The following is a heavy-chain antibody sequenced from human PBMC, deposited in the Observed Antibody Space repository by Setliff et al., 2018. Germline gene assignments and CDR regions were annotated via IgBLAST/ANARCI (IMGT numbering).Heavy chain of an antibody. Sequence: SETLSLTCAVSGYSINSPFTWGWIRQPPGKGLEWIGTIFYRGTTYYNLSLKSPVTISLDASKNQFSLTLTSVTAADTAIYYCARQRVVEGAPSWFDPWGQGTLVTVSS. V-gene: IGHV4-38-2*01. J-gene: IGHJ5*02. CDR1: GYSINSPFT. D-gene: IGHD2-15*01. CDR2: IFYRGTT. CDR3: ARQRVVEGAPSWFDP.